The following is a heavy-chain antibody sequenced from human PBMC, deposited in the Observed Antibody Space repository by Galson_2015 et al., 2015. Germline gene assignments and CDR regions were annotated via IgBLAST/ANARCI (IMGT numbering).Heavy chain of an antibody. CDR2: VTPGSGAT. J-gene: IGHJ4*02. CDR3: ARETSATGYGDH. CDR1: GYTFSNYH. Sequence: SVKVSCKASGYTFSNYHIHWVRQAPGQGLEWMGIVTPGSGATSYAETFQGRVIMTGDMSTTTAFLELSSLRSDDTALYYCARETSATGYGDHWGQGT. V-gene: IGHV1-46*01. D-gene: IGHD5-12*01.